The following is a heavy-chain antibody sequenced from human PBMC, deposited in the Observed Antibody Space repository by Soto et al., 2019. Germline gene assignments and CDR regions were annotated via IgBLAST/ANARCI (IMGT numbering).Heavy chain of an antibody. J-gene: IGHJ5*02. CDR2: IFSNDEK. CDR3: ASTYSTSWYWFDP. Sequence: QVPVKESGPVLVKPTETLTLTCTVSGFSLSNAGLGVSWIRQPPGKALEWLAHIFSNDEKSYSTSLKSRLTISKDTSKSQVVLTMTNMDPVDTATYYCASTYSTSWYWFDPWGQGTMVNVSA. V-gene: IGHV2-26*04. CDR1: GFSLSNAGLG. D-gene: IGHD6-13*01.